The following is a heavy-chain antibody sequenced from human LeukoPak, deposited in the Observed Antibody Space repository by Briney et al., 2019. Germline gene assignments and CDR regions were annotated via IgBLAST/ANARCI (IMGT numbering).Heavy chain of an antibody. V-gene: IGHV4-4*09. J-gene: IGHJ4*02. CDR1: DGSISNYY. D-gene: IGHD2-8*02. Sequence: SETLSLTGTVSDGSISNYYWSWIRQPPGKGLEWIGYIYTSGSTNYNPSLKSRVTISVDTSKNQFSLKLSSVTAADTAVYYCARHLTGSSVCIEYWGQGTLVTVSS. CDR3: ARHLTGSSVCIEY. CDR2: IYTSGST.